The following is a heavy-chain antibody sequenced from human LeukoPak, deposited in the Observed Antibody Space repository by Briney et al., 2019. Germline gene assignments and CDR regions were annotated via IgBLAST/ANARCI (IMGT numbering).Heavy chain of an antibody. V-gene: IGHV3-23*01. CDR3: AKGSRSIAVDNLCDY. CDR2: ISSSGGST. D-gene: IGHD6-19*01. J-gene: IGHJ4*02. CDR1: GFTFSSAA. Sequence: GGSLRLSCAASGFTFSSAAMSWVRQAPGKGLEWVSIISSSGGSTYYADSVKGRFIISRDNSKNTLYLQMNSLRAEDTAVYYCAKGSRSIAVDNLCDYWGQGSLVTVSS.